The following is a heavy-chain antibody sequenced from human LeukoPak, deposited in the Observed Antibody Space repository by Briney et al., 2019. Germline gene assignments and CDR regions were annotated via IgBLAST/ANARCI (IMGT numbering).Heavy chain of an antibody. CDR1: GGSISSYY. CDR3: ARDTSPHSSSWFLGR. CDR2: IYTSGST. D-gene: IGHD6-13*01. V-gene: IGHV4-4*07. J-gene: IGHJ4*02. Sequence: SETLSLTCTVSGGSISSYYWSWIRQPAGKGLEWIGRIYTSGSTNYNPSLKSRVTMSVDTSKNQFSLKLSPVTAADTAVYYCARDTSPHSSSWFLGRWGQGTLVTVSS.